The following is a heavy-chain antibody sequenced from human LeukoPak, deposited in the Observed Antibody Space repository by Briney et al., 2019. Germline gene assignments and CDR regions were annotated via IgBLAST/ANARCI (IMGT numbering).Heavy chain of an antibody. CDR3: AREYR. V-gene: IGHV3-7*01. CDR2: IKEDESKK. J-gene: IGHJ4*02. CDR1: GFTFSRYW. Sequence: GGSLRLSCAASGFTFSRYWMSWVRQAPGKGLEWVASIKEDESKKYYVDSVKGRFTISRDNARSSLYLYMNSLRAEDTAVYYCAREYRWGQGTLVTVSS. D-gene: IGHD3-16*02.